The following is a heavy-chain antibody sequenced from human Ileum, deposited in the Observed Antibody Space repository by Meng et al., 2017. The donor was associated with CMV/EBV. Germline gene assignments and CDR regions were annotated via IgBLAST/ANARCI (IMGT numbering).Heavy chain of an antibody. CDR2: IRQDGSET. V-gene: IGHV3-7*04. D-gene: IGHD3-10*01. Sequence: GGSLRLSCAASGFTFNNYWMAWVRQAPGKGLEWVANIRQDGSETHYVDSVKGRFTISRDNAKNTLYLQMNSLRAEDTADYYCARGGPGAFDIWGQGTMVTVSS. CDR1: GFTFNNYW. J-gene: IGHJ3*02. CDR3: ARGGPGAFDI.